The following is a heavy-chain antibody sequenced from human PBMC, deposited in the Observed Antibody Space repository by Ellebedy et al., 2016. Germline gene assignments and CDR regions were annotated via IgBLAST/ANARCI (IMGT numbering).Heavy chain of an antibody. CDR3: ARSRDHNWGVDS. J-gene: IGHJ4*02. CDR2: IYHSGTT. D-gene: IGHD7-27*01. CDR1: GDSISSGGYF. V-gene: IGHV4-31*03. Sequence: SETLSLTXTVSGDSISSGGYFWSWIRQHPGKGLEWIGYIYHSGTTHYNTSLKSRVTISVDTSKNQFSLKMTSVTAADTAVYYCARSRDHNWGVDSWGQGTLVTVPS.